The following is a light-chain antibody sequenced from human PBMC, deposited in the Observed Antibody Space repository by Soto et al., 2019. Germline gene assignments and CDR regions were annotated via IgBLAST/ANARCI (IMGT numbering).Light chain of an antibody. CDR2: RAS. J-gene: IGKJ5*01. V-gene: IGKV3D-15*01. Sequence: EIVMTQSPATLSVSPGETATLSCRASQSVTSNLAWYQQKPGQAPRLLIYRASTRATGIPGRFSGSGSGTEFTLTISSLQSEDFAVYYCQQYDKWPPITFVQGTRLDIK. CDR1: QSVTSN. CDR3: QQYDKWPPIT.